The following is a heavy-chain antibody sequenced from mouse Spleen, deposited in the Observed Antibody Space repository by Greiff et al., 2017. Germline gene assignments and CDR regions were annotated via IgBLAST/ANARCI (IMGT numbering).Heavy chain of an antibody. CDR2: IDPSDSYT. D-gene: IGHD4-1*01. J-gene: IGHJ4*01. CDR3: ARRTGTNAMDY. Sequence: QVQLQQPGAELVMPGASVKLSCKASGYTFTSYWMQWVKQRPGQGLEWIGEIDPSDSYTNYNQKFKGKATLTVDTSSSTAYMQLSSLTSEDSAVYYCARRTGTNAMDYWGQGTSVTVSS. V-gene: IGHV1-50*01. CDR1: GYTFTSYW.